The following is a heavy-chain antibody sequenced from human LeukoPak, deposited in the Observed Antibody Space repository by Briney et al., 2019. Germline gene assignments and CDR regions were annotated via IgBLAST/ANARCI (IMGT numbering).Heavy chain of an antibody. CDR3: ARDDFDTAMVYNFFDP. CDR2: LHPTGSST. J-gene: IGHJ5*02. Sequence: ASVKISCESSGYTFSGHYIHWVRQAPGQGLEWMGVLHPTGSSTNYAQKFQGRVTMTRDTSTSTVYMELRGLTSEDTAVYYRARDDFDTAMVYNFFDPWGPGTLVTVSS. D-gene: IGHD5-18*01. V-gene: IGHV1-46*01. CDR1: GYTFSGHY.